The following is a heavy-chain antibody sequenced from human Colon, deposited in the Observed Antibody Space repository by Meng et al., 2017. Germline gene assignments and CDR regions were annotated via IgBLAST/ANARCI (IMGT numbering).Heavy chain of an antibody. D-gene: IGHD6-19*01. CDR3: ARSVRLGVAGKSGAY. CDR1: GGSFSGYS. V-gene: IGHV4-34*01. CDR2: INHTGNT. Sequence: QGQLQPWGPGLLKPSETLSLPCAVYGGSFSGYSWSWIRQPPGKGLEWIGEINHTGNTSYNPSLKSRLTISVDTSKNQFSLNLSSVTAADTALYYCARSVRLGVAGKSGAYWGQGTLVTVSS. J-gene: IGHJ4*02.